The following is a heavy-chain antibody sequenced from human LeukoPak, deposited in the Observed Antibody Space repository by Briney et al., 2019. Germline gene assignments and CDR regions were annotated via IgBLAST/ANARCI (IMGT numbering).Heavy chain of an antibody. J-gene: IGHJ4*02. V-gene: IGHV1-2*02. Sequence: ASVTVSCTASGYTFTGYYMHWVRQAPGQGLEWMGWINPNSGGTNYAQKFQGTVTMTRDTSISTAYMELSRLRSDDTAVYYCARDLSHRPNTAMVDFDYWGQGTLVTVSS. CDR1: GYTFTGYY. CDR3: ARDLSHRPNTAMVDFDY. CDR2: INPNSGGT. D-gene: IGHD5-18*01.